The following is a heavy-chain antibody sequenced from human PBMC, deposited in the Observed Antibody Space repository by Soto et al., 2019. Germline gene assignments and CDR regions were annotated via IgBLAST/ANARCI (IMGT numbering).Heavy chain of an antibody. D-gene: IGHD1-1*01. V-gene: IGHV1-18*01. CDR1: GYTFTSYG. Sequence: ASVKVSCKASGYTFTSYGISWVRQAPGQGLEWMGWISAYNGNTNYAQKLQGRVTMTTDTSTSTAYMELSSLRSEDTAVYYCARDFWNDYLTFDPWGQGTLVTVSS. CDR3: ARDFWNDYLTFDP. J-gene: IGHJ5*02. CDR2: ISAYNGNT.